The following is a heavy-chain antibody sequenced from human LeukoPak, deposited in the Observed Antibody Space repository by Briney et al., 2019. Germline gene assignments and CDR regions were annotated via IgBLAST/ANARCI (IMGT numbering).Heavy chain of an antibody. CDR3: ARDPGSGWYWFDP. CDR2: IIPIFGTA. Sequence: GSSVKVSCKASGGTFSSYAISWVQQAPGQGLEWMGGIIPIFGTANYAQKFQGRVTITADESTSTAYMELSSLRSEDTAVYYCARDPGSGWYWFDPWGQGTLVTVSS. CDR1: GGTFSSYA. D-gene: IGHD6-19*01. V-gene: IGHV1-69*01. J-gene: IGHJ5*02.